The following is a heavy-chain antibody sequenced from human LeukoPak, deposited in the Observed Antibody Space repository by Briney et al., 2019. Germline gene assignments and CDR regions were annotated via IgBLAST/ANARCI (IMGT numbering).Heavy chain of an antibody. CDR2: INHSGST. CDR3: ARTRGNGWFDA. V-gene: IGHV4-34*01. Sequence: PSETLSLTCAVYGGSFSGYYWSWIRQPPGKGLEWIGEINHSGSTNYNPSLKSRVTISVDTSKNQFSLKLTSVTAADTAVYYCARTRGNGWFDAWGHGTLVTVSS. CDR1: GGSFSGYY. J-gene: IGHJ5*01.